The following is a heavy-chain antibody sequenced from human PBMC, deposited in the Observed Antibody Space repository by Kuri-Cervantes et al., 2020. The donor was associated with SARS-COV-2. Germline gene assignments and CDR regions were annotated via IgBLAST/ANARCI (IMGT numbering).Heavy chain of an antibody. CDR3: ARDRGIAARRGVGFDY. CDR1: GYTFTSYY. CDR2: INPSGGST. V-gene: IGHV1-46*01. J-gene: IGHJ4*02. Sequence: ASVKVSCKASGYTFTSYYMHWVRQAPGQGLEWMGIINPSGGSTSYAQKFQGRVTMTRDTSTCTVYMELSSLRSEDTAVYYCARDRGIAARRGVGFDYWGQGTLVTVSS. D-gene: IGHD6-6*01.